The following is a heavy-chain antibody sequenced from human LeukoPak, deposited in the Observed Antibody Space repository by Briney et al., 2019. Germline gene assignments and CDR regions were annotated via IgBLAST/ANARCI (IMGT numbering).Heavy chain of an antibody. CDR3: ARGPIVGATTGYFDY. V-gene: IGHV4-34*01. CDR2: INHSGST. Sequence: SETLSLTCAVYGGSFSGYYWSWIRQPPGKGLEWIGEINHSGSTSYNPSLKSRVTISVDTSKNQFSLKLSSVTAADTAVYYCARGPIVGATTGYFDYWGQGTLVTVSS. J-gene: IGHJ4*02. CDR1: GGSFSGYY. D-gene: IGHD1-26*01.